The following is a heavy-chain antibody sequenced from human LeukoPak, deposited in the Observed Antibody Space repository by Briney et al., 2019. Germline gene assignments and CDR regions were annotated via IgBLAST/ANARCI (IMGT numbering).Heavy chain of an antibody. CDR1: GFTSSSNA. J-gene: IGHJ6*02. Sequence: SGGSLRLSCAASGFTSSSNAMSWVRQAPGKGLEWVSAISGSGGKTFYADSVKGRFTISRDNSKNTLYLQMNSLRAEDTAVYYCAKRYCTSTSCPYYYYFGLDVWGQGTTVTVSS. D-gene: IGHD2-2*01. CDR2: ISGSGGKT. V-gene: IGHV3-23*01. CDR3: AKRYCTSTSCPYYYYFGLDV.